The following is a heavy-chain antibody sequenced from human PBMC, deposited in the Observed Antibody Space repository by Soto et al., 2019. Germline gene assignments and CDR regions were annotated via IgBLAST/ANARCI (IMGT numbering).Heavy chain of an antibody. J-gene: IGHJ6*02. V-gene: IGHV3-23*01. CDR3: ARDADYPDGTGYYRAWWYYPIDV. CDR2: ISSIGDST. Sequence: EVQLLESGGALVQSGGSLRLSCAASGFTFNNYAMGWVRQAPGKGLQWVSSISSIGDSTYYRDSVKGRFTISRDNSKNTLYVQMTSLRDEDTAVYYCARDADYPDGTGYYRAWWYYPIDVWGQGTTVTVSS. CDR1: GFTFNNYA. D-gene: IGHD3-22*01.